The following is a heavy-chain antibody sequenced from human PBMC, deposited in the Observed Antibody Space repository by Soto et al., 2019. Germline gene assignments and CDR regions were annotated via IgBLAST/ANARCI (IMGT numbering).Heavy chain of an antibody. Sequence: PGESLKISCKGSGYSFTSYWIGWVRQMPGKGLEWMGIIYPGDSDTRYSPSFQGQVTISADKSISTAYLQWSSLKASDTAMYYCASTSHDSSGYSLDDAFDIWGQGTMVTVSS. CDR3: ASTSHDSSGYSLDDAFDI. V-gene: IGHV5-51*01. D-gene: IGHD3-22*01. CDR1: GYSFTSYW. J-gene: IGHJ3*02. CDR2: IYPGDSDT.